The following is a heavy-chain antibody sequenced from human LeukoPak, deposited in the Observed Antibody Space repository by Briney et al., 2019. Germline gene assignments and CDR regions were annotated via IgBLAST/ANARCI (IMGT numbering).Heavy chain of an antibody. D-gene: IGHD2-2*01. CDR2: INTNTGNP. J-gene: IGHJ4*02. Sequence: GASVKVSCKASGYTFTSYGISWVRQAPGQGLEWMGWINTNTGNPTYAQGFTGRFVFSLDRSARTAYLQITSLKAEDTAVYYCARKYCSTTSCSFFDSWGQGTLVAVSS. V-gene: IGHV7-4-1*02. CDR3: ARKYCSTTSCSFFDS. CDR1: GYTFTSYG.